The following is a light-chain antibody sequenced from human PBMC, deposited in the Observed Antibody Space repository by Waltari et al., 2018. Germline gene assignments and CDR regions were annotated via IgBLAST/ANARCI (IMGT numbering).Light chain of an antibody. CDR1: QGIPSG. Sequence: AIQLTQSPSSLSASIGHRVPISCRASQGIPSGLAWYQQKPGQPPKLLIYDASTLDSGVPSRFSGSGSGTDFTLTISSLQPEDFATYYCQQCLTYPQAFGQGTRLEIK. V-gene: IGKV1-13*02. CDR3: QQCLTYPQA. J-gene: IGKJ5*01. CDR2: DAS.